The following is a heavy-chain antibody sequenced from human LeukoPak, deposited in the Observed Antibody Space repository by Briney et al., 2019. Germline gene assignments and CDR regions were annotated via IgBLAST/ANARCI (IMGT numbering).Heavy chain of an antibody. CDR1: GFTVSSNY. Sequence: GGSLRLSCAASGFTVSSNYMSWVRQAPGKGLEWVSVIYSGGSTYYADSVKGRFTISRDNSKNTLYLQMNSLRAEDTAVYYCARDLRLVVPAAMFYYGMDVWGQGTTVTVSS. CDR3: ARDLRLVVPAAMFYYGMDV. J-gene: IGHJ6*02. D-gene: IGHD2-2*01. CDR2: IYSGGST. V-gene: IGHV3-66*01.